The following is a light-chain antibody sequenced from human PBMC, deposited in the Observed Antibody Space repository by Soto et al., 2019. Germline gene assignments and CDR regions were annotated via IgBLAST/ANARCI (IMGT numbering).Light chain of an antibody. CDR3: QQYSSSPS. J-gene: IGKJ5*01. V-gene: IGKV3-20*01. CDR1: QSVSSSY. Sequence: IVLTQSPGTLSLSPGERATLSCRASQSVSSSYLAWYQQKPGQVPSLLIYGASTRASGIPARFSGSGSGTEFTLTIGSLQSEDFAVYYCQQYSSSPSFGQGTRLEI. CDR2: GAS.